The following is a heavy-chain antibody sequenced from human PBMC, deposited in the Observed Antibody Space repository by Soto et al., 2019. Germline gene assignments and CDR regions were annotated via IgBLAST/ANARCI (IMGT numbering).Heavy chain of an antibody. CDR3: AKDLRRYYYDSSGYLIDAFDI. CDR2: ISYDGSNK. CDR1: GFTFSSYG. D-gene: IGHD3-22*01. Sequence: QVQLVESGGGVVQPGRSLRLSCAAAGFTFSSYGMHWVRQAPGKGLEWVAVISYDGSNKYYADSVKGRFTISRDNSKNTLYLQMNSRRAEDTAVYYCAKDLRRYYYDSSGYLIDAFDIWGQGTMVTVSS. J-gene: IGHJ3*02. V-gene: IGHV3-30*18.